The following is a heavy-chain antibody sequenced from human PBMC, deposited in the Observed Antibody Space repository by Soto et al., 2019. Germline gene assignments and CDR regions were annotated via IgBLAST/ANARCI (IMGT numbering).Heavy chain of an antibody. J-gene: IGHJ1*01. CDR2: ISSSSSYT. D-gene: IGHD3-3*01. CDR3: ARDREITIFGVVSPHEYFQH. Sequence: PGGSLRLSCAASGFTFSDYYMSWIRQAPGKGLEWVSYISSSSSYTNYADSVKGRFTISRDNAKNSLYLQMNSLRAEDTAVYYCARDREITIFGVVSPHEYFQHWGQGTLVTVSS. CDR1: GFTFSDYY. V-gene: IGHV3-11*06.